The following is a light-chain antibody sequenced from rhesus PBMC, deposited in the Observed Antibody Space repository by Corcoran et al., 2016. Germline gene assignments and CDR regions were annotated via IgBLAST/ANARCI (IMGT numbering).Light chain of an antibody. CDR3: QQRYSYPLT. J-gene: IGKJ4*01. V-gene: IGKV1-25*01. Sequence: DVQMTQSPSSLSASVGDRVTITCRASRDISSFLACYQQKPGRVPQLLIYRARTLQSGVPSRFRGSGSWIYFTLTISSLQPEDFATYYCQQRYSYPLTFGGGTKVEVK. CDR1: RDISSF. CDR2: RAR.